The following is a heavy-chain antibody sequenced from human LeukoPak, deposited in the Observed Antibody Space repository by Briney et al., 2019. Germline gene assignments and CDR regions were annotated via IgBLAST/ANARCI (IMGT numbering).Heavy chain of an antibody. CDR3: ARDLGWLQSGY. Sequence: GGSLRPSCAASGFTFSNCWMTWVRQAPGKGLEWVATIKKDGSEQYYVDSMKGRLTISRDNAKNSVYLQIHNLRAEDTAVYYCARDLGWLQSGYWGQGTLVTVST. J-gene: IGHJ4*02. D-gene: IGHD5-24*01. CDR1: GFTFSNCW. CDR2: IKKDGSEQ. V-gene: IGHV3-7*01.